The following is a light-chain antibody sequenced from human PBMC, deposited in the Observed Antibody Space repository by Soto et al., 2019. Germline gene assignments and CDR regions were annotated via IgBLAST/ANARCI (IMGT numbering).Light chain of an antibody. J-gene: IGKJ1*01. CDR3: QIYNASPWT. CDR1: QSVIGNY. Sequence: EIVLTQSPVALSLSRGERATLSCRARQSVIGNYVAWYQQKPGQAPRLLFYGASTRAAGSPDRFSASGSGTDFTLTISRLEPEDFAFYYCQIYNASPWTCGQGPRW. V-gene: IGKV3-20*01. CDR2: GAS.